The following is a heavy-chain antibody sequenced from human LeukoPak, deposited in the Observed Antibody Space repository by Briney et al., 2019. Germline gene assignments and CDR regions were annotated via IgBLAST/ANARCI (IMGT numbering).Heavy chain of an antibody. V-gene: IGHV1-2*02. Sequence: GASVKVSCKASGYTFTAYYMHWVRQAPGQGLEWMGWINHNSGGTNYAQKFRGRVTMTRDTSISTAYIELSSLRSDDTAVYYCARGPFDNWGQGTLVTVSS. CDR1: GYTFTAYY. CDR2: INHNSGGT. J-gene: IGHJ4*02. CDR3: ARGPFDN.